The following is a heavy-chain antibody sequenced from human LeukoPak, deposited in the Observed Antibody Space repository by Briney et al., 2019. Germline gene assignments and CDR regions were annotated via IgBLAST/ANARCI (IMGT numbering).Heavy chain of an antibody. Sequence: GASVKVSCKASGYTFTIYGISWVRQAPGQGLEWMGWISAYNGNTNYAQKLQGRVTMTTDTSTSTAYMELRSLRSDDTAVYYCARSYYYDSSGYGYYYYYGMDVWGQGTTVTVSS. V-gene: IGHV1-18*01. J-gene: IGHJ6*02. CDR1: GYTFTIYG. CDR3: ARSYYYDSSGYGYYYYYGMDV. D-gene: IGHD3-22*01. CDR2: ISAYNGNT.